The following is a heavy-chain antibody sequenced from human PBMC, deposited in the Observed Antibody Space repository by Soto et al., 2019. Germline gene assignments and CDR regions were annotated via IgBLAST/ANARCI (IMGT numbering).Heavy chain of an antibody. CDR3: ARDKERQRLGGNYYYAMDV. D-gene: IGHD5-12*01. Sequence: QVQLVQSGAEVKKPGASVKVSCKASGGTFNTFAISWVRQAPGQGFEWLGGIIPIFRTPDYAQKFQDRVTIIADESASTAYMELSSLTSDDTAVYYCARDKERQRLGGNYYYAMDVWGQGTTVTVSS. CDR1: GGTFNTFA. V-gene: IGHV1-69*12. CDR2: IIPIFRTP. J-gene: IGHJ6*02.